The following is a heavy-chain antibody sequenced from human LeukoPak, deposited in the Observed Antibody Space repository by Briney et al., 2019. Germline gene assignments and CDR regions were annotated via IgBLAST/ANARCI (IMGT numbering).Heavy chain of an antibody. J-gene: IGHJ4*02. Sequence: PGGSLRLSCAASGFTFSSYSMNWVRQAPGKGLEWVSSISSSGSYIYYADSVKGRFTISRDNAKNSLYLQMNSLRAEDTAVYYCARGEIKVGALCWGQGTLVTVSS. D-gene: IGHD1-26*01. V-gene: IGHV3-21*01. CDR3: ARGEIKVGALC. CDR1: GFTFSSYS. CDR2: ISSSGSYI.